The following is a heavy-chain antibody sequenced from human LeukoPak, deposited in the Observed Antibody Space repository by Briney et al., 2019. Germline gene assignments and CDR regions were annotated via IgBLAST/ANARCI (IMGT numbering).Heavy chain of an antibody. D-gene: IGHD2-15*01. V-gene: IGHV3-21*01. J-gene: IGHJ6*02. CDR2: ISSSSSYI. CDR1: GFTFSSYS. CDR3: ARDHPLGGGSGYYYYYGMDV. Sequence: GSLRLSCAASGFTFSSYSMNWVRQAPGKGLEWVSSISSSSSYIYYADSVKGRFTISRDNAKNSLYLQMNSLRAEDTAVYYCARDHPLGGGSGYYYYYGMDVWGQGTTVTVSS.